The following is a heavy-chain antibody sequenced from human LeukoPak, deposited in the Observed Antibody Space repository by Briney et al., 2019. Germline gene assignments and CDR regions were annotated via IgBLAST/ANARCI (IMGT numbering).Heavy chain of an antibody. D-gene: IGHD2-8*01. CDR2: VYHNGNT. CDR1: GGSISSSNW. Sequence: SGTLSLTCAVSGGSISSSNWWSWVRQPPGKGLEWIGEVYHNGNTNYNPSLKSRVAISIDKSKNQFSLNLTSVTAADTAVYYCARQSDTNGPASWGQGTLVTVSS. CDR3: ARQSDTNGPAS. J-gene: IGHJ4*02. V-gene: IGHV4-4*02.